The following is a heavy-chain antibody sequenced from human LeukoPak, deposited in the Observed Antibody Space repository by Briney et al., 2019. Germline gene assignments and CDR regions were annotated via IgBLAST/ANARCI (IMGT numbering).Heavy chain of an antibody. J-gene: IGHJ4*02. V-gene: IGHV4-39*01. CDR3: ARILTTFDS. Sequence: SETLSLTCTVSRGSISSSSYYWGWIRQPPGKRLEWIGSFYYIGGTYYNPSLEGRVSISADSSKNQFSLKLTSVTAADTALYYCARILTTFDSWGQGTLVTVTS. CDR2: FYYIGGT. D-gene: IGHD4-11*01. CDR1: RGSISSSSYY.